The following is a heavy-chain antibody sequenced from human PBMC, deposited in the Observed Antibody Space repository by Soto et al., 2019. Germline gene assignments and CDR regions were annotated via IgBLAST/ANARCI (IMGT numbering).Heavy chain of an antibody. CDR3: ARALREGLPIYYFDS. J-gene: IGHJ4*02. Sequence: QVTLKESGPVLVKPTETLTLTCSVSGFSLSNARMGVSWIRQPPGKALEWLAHIFWNDERSYNTSLKSRLTTSGDTPKSQVVLTMTNVDPVDTGTYFCARALREGLPIYYFDSSGQGTLVTVSS. CDR1: GFSLSNARMG. CDR2: IFWNDER. D-gene: IGHD1-26*01. V-gene: IGHV2-26*01.